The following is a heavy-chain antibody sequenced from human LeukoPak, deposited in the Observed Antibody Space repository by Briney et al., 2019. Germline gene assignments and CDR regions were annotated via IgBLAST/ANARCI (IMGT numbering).Heavy chain of an antibody. CDR3: ATNDYSNYGRSVY. V-gene: IGHV1-24*01. CDR2: FDPEDGET. J-gene: IGHJ4*02. Sequence: ASVKVSCKVSGYTLTELSMHWVRQAPGKGLEWMGGFDPEDGETIYAPKFQGRVTMTEDTSTDTAYMELSSLRSEDTAVYYCATNDYSNYGRSVYWGQGTLVTVSS. D-gene: IGHD4-11*01. CDR1: GYTLTELS.